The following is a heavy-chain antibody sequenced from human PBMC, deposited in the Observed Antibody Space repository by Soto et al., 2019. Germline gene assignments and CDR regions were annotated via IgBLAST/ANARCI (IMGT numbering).Heavy chain of an antibody. CDR1: GFTFSDYY. J-gene: IGHJ6*02. CDR2: ISSSGSTI. D-gene: IGHD2-21*01. Sequence: QVQLVESGGGLVKPGGSLRLSCAASGFTFSDYYMSWIRQAPGKGLEWVSYISSSGSTIYYADSVKGRFTISRDNAKNSLYLQMNSLRAEDTAVYYCERDNGGDGLRTYYYYYGMDVWGQGTTVTVSS. CDR3: ERDNGGDGLRTYYYYYGMDV. V-gene: IGHV3-11*01.